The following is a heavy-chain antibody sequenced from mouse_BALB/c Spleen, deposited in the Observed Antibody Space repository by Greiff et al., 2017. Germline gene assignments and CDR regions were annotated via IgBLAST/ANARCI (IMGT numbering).Heavy chain of an antibody. CDR3: ARGDGNYLYAMDY. Sequence: DVMLVESGGGLVQPGGSRKLSCAASGFTFSSFGMHWVRQAPAKGLEWVAYISSGSSTIYYADTVKGRFTISRDNPKNTLFLHMTSLRSEDTAMYYCARGDGNYLYAMDYWGQGTAVTVSS. D-gene: IGHD2-1*01. J-gene: IGHJ4*01. CDR1: GFTFSSFG. CDR2: ISSGSSTI. V-gene: IGHV5-17*02.